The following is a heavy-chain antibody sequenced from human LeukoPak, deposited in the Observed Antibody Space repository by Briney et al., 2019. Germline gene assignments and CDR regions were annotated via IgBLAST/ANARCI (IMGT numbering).Heavy chain of an antibody. CDR3: ARYVGGYSYGYSFVY. J-gene: IGHJ4*02. V-gene: IGHV4-34*01. Sequence: PSETLSLTCAVYWGSFSGYYWSWLRQPPGKGLEWIGEINHSGSTNYSPSLKSRVTISVDTSKNQFSLKLSSVTAADTAVYYCARYVGGYSYGYSFVYWGQGTLVTVSS. CDR1: WGSFSGYY. CDR2: INHSGST. D-gene: IGHD5-18*01.